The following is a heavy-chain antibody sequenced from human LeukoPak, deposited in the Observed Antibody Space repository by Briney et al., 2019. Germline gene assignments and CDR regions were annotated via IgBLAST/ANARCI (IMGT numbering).Heavy chain of an antibody. J-gene: IGHJ4*02. D-gene: IGHD1-26*01. CDR3: ARSMGAYSDDFDY. CDR2: IYHSGST. Sequence: PSETLSLTCAVSGYSISSGYYWGWIRQPPGKGLEWIGSIYHSGSTYYNPSLKSRVTISVDTSKNQFSLKLSSVTAADTAVYYCARSMGAYSDDFDYWGQGTLVTVSS. CDR1: GYSISSGYY. V-gene: IGHV4-38-2*01.